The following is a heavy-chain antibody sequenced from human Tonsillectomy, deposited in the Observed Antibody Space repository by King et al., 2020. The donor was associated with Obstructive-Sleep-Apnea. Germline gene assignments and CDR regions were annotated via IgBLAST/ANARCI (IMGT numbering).Heavy chain of an antibody. D-gene: IGHD1-26*01. CDR2: ISYDGSNK. CDR3: ARESRWRPEWELREWGWFDP. V-gene: IGHV3-30-3*01. Sequence: VQLVESGGGVVQPGRSLRLSCAASGFTFSSYAMHWVRQAPGKGLEWVAVISYDGSNKYYADSVKGRFTISRDNSKNTLYLQMNSLRAEDTAVYYCARESRWRPEWELREWGWFDPWGQGTLVTVSS. J-gene: IGHJ5*02. CDR1: GFTFSSYA.